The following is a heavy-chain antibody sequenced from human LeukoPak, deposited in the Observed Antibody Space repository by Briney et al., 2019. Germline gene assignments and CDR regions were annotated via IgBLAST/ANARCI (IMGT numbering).Heavy chain of an antibody. CDR3: SIVVVPAAMNPVEWSPDI. Sequence: PGGSLRLSCAASGFTFSSYAMSWVRQAPGKGLEWVSAISGSGGSTYYADSVKGRFTISRDNSKNTLYLQMNSLRAEDTAVYYCSIVVVPAAMNPVEWSPDISGQGTMVTVSS. CDR2: ISGSGGST. D-gene: IGHD2-2*01. J-gene: IGHJ3*02. CDR1: GFTFSSYA. V-gene: IGHV3-23*01.